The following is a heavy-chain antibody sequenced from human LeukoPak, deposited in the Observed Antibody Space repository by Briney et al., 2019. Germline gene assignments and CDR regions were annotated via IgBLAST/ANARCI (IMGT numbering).Heavy chain of an antibody. Sequence: GGSLRLSCAPSAFTFSSYAMSWVSQAPGQGLEWVSAISGSGGSTYYADSVKGRFTISRDNSKNTLYLQMNSLRAEDTAVYYCAKDADILTGFDYWGQGTLVTVSS. CDR2: ISGSGGST. CDR3: AKDADILTGFDY. V-gene: IGHV3-23*01. J-gene: IGHJ4*02. D-gene: IGHD3-9*01. CDR1: AFTFSSYA.